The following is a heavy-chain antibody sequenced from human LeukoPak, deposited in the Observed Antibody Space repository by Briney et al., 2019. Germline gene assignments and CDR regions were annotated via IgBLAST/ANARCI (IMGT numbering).Heavy chain of an antibody. J-gene: IGHJ4*02. CDR2: IKSKSDGGTT. CDR1: EFTFSNAW. D-gene: IGHD2-8*01. V-gene: IGHV3-15*01. Sequence: PGGSLRLSCAASEFTFSNAWMSWVRQAPGRGLEWVGRIKSKSDGGTTDYAAPVKGRFTISRDDSKKTLYLQMNSLKTEDTAVYYCTCMLQEVRGGALNDYWGRGTLVTVSS. CDR3: TCMLQEVRGGALNDY.